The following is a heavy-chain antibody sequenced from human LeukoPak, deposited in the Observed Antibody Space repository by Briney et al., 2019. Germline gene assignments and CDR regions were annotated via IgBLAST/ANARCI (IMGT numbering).Heavy chain of an antibody. CDR2: ISSSSSYI. CDR3: KQKTAYEILTGYSSPSWFDP. Sequence: PGGSLRLSCAASGFTFSSDSINWVRQAPGKGLEWLSSISSSSSYIYYADSVMGRFTISRDNAKNSLYLQMNSLRAEDTAVFFFKQKTAYEILTGYSSPSWFDPWGQGTLVTVSS. J-gene: IGHJ5*02. V-gene: IGHV3-21*01. D-gene: IGHD3-9*01. CDR1: GFTFSSDS.